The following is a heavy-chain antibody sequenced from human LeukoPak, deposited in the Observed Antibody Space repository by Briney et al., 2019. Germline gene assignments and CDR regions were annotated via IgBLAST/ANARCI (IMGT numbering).Heavy chain of an antibody. D-gene: IGHD6-19*01. CDR1: RDSVSSNSAA. J-gene: IGHJ6*02. Sequence: SQTLSLTCAISRDSVSSNSAAWNRIRQSPSRGLEWLGRTYYRSKWYNDYAVSVKSRITINPDTSKNQFSLQLNSVTPEDTAVYYCAGSSGWYYGMDVWGQGTTVTVSS. CDR3: AGSSGWYYGMDV. CDR2: TYYRSKWYN. V-gene: IGHV6-1*01.